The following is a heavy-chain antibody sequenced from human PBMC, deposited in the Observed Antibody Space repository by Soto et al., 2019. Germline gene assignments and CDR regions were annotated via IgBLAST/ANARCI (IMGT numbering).Heavy chain of an antibody. Sequence: SETLSLACTLSGESITRTTYFWAWIRQPPGKGLEWIVSIYYSGRTYFNPSLTSRVSISVDRSKNQFSLKMTSVTAADTAVYYCAKNLPKTGRFDYWGQGTLVTVSS. CDR1: GESITRTTYF. J-gene: IGHJ4*02. V-gene: IGHV4-39*01. CDR3: AKNLPKTGRFDY. CDR2: IYYSGRT.